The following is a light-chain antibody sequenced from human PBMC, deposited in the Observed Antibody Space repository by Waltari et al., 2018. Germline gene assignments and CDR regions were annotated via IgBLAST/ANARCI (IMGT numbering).Light chain of an antibody. CDR3: QQYSSMPFT. J-gene: IGKJ3*01. Sequence: DIVMTQSPDSLAVSLGERATINCKSSQSVLHSSNNKNYLAWYQQKPGQSPKLLIYWASTRESGVPDRFSGSGSGTDFTLTSSSLQAEDVAVYYCQQYSSMPFTFGPGTKVDIK. CDR1: QSVLHSSNNKNY. CDR2: WAS. V-gene: IGKV4-1*01.